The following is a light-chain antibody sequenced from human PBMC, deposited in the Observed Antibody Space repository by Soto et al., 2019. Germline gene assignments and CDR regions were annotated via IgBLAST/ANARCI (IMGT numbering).Light chain of an antibody. Sequence: DIQMTQSPSTLSASVGDRVTITCRASQSISSWLTWYQQKPGKAPTLLIYDASSLESGVPARFSGSGSGTECTLTISSLQPDDFAAYYCQQYNSYSWTFGQGTKVEIK. CDR2: DAS. V-gene: IGKV1-5*01. J-gene: IGKJ1*01. CDR1: QSISSW. CDR3: QQYNSYSWT.